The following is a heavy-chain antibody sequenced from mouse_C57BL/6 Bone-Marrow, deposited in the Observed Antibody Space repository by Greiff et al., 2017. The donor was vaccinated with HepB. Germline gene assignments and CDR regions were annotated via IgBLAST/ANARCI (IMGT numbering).Heavy chain of an antibody. CDR2: IDPSDSST. J-gene: IGHJ2*01. CDR3: ARSLYYFDY. Sequence: QVQLQQPGAELVMPGASVKLSCKASGYTFTSYWMHWVKQRPGQGLEWIGEIDPSDSSTNYNQKFKGKSTLTADKSSSTAYMQLSSLTSEDSAVYYCARSLYYFDYWGQGTTLTVSS. CDR1: GYTFTSYW. V-gene: IGHV1-69*01.